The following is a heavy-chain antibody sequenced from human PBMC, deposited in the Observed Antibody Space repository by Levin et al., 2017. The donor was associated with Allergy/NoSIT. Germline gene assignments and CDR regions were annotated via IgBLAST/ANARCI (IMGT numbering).Heavy chain of an antibody. CDR3: AKNLMDNVAAYQY. CDR2: ISGNGAYI. Sequence: PGGSLRLSCVASGFSFSTYAMTWVRQAPGKRLEWVSAISGNGAYIYYADSVKGRFTVSRDNSQNTLSLQMNSLRAEDTALYYCAKNLMDNVAAYQYWGQGALVTVPS. J-gene: IGHJ4*02. V-gene: IGHV3-23*01. CDR1: GFSFSTYA. D-gene: IGHD2-8*01.